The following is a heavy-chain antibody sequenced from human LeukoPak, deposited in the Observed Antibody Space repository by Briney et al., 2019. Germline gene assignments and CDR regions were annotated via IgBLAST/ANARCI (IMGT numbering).Heavy chain of an antibody. CDR1: GYSISSGYY. D-gene: IGHD2-15*01. V-gene: IGHV4-38-2*01. CDR3: ARQNQGYCSGGSCSDFDY. Sequence: SETLSLTCAVSGYSISSGYYWGWIRQPPGKGLEWIGSIYHSGSTYYNPSLKSRVTISVETSKNQFSLKLSSVTAPDTAVYYCARQNQGYCSGGSCSDFDYWGQGTLVT. CDR2: IYHSGST. J-gene: IGHJ4*02.